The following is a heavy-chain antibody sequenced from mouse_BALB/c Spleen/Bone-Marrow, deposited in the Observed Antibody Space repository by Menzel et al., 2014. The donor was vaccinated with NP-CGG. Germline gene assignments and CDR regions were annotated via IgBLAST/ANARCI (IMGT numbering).Heavy chain of an antibody. D-gene: IGHD2-2*01. V-gene: IGHV1-22*01. Sequence: VQLKESGPELVKPGASVKISCKTSGYTFTEYTMHWVKQSHGKSLEWIGTINPNNGGTSYNQKSKGKATLTVDKSPSTAYMELRSLTSEGSAVYYCARRIPYGYAMDYWGQGTSVTVSS. J-gene: IGHJ4*01. CDR3: ARRIPYGYAMDY. CDR1: GYTFTEYT. CDR2: INPNNGGT.